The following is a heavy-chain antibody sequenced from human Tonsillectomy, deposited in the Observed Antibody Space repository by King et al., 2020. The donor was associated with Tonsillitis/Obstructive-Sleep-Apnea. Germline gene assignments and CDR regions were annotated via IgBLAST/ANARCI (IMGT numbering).Heavy chain of an antibody. CDR3: TRDDPTPYGSGTVSI. CDR1: GFTLGDYA. D-gene: IGHD3-10*01. J-gene: IGHJ3*02. Sequence: VQLVESGGGLVKPGRSLRLSCTASGFTLGDYAMSWFRQAPGKGLEWVGFIRSKAYGGTTEYAASVKGRFTISRDDSKSIAYLQMNSLKTEDTAVYYCTRDDPTPYGSGTVSIWGQGTMVTVSS. CDR2: IRSKAYGGTT. V-gene: IGHV3-49*05.